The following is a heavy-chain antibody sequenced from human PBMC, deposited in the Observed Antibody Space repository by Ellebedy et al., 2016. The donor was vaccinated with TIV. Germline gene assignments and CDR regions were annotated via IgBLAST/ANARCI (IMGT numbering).Heavy chain of an antibody. CDR3: ASPSTHCSNTNCYLDY. Sequence: GESLKISXKGSGYSFTSYWIGWVRQMPGKGLEWMGIIYPGDSDTRYSPSFQGQVTISADKSISTAYLQWSSLKASDTAMYYCASPSTHCSNTNCYLDYWGQGTLVTVSS. D-gene: IGHD2-2*01. CDR1: GYSFTSYW. J-gene: IGHJ4*02. CDR2: IYPGDSDT. V-gene: IGHV5-51*01.